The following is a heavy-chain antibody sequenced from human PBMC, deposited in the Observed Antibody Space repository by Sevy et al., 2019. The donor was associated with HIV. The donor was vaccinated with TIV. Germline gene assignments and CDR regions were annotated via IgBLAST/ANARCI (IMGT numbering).Heavy chain of an antibody. J-gene: IGHJ4*02. CDR3: AKDRDWLGEHYFDS. CDR1: YFTFSAYA. D-gene: IGHD3-16*01. V-gene: IGHV3-23*01. Sequence: GGCRRLSCAASYFTFSAYAMSWVRQAPGKGLEWVSTISGSATGTSFADSVKGRFTISRDNSKNTLYLQMNSLRPEDTAVYYCAKDRDWLGEHYFDSWGQGTLVTVSS. CDR2: ISGSATGT.